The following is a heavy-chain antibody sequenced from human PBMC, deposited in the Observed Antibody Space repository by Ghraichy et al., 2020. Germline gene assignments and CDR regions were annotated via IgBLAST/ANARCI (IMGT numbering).Heavy chain of an antibody. CDR1: GFTFSSYA. D-gene: IGHD3-16*01. Sequence: GGSLRLSCAASGFTFSSYAMSWVRQAPGKGLEWVSAISGSGGSTYYADSVKGRFTISRDNSKNTLYLQMNSLRAEDTAVYYCAKDPPQNDYVVDVNGMDVWGQGTTVTVSS. CDR2: ISGSGGST. V-gene: IGHV3-23*01. J-gene: IGHJ6*02. CDR3: AKDPPQNDYVVDVNGMDV.